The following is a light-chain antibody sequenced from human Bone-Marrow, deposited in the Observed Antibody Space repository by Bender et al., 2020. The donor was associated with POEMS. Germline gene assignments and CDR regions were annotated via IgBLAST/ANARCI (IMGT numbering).Light chain of an antibody. CDR1: SSNTGSGYD. CDR3: QSHDSSVSGYV. CDR2: GNS. Sequence: QSVLTQPPSVSGAPGQRVTISCTGSSSNTGSGYDINWYQHLPGTAPKLLIYGNSNRPSGVPDRFSGSKSGTSASLAITGLQAEDEADYYCQSHDSSVSGYVFGTGTKVTVL. J-gene: IGLJ1*01. V-gene: IGLV1-40*01.